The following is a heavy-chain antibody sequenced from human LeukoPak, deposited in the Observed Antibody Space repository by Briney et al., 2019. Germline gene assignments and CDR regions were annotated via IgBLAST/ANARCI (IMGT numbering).Heavy chain of an antibody. J-gene: IGHJ4*02. V-gene: IGHV4-39*07. CDR1: GGSISSSPYY. CDR3: ARAESNNWYS. CDR2: FYYSGST. D-gene: IGHD1-1*01. Sequence: SETLSLTCTVSGGSISSSPYYWGWIRQPPGKGLEWIGSFYYSGSTYYNPSLKSRVTISVDTSKNQFSLKVSSVTAADTAVYYCARAESNNWYSWGQGTLVTVSS.